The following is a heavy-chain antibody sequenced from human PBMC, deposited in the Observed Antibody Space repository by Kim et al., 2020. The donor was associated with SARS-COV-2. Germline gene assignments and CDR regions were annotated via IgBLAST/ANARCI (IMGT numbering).Heavy chain of an antibody. CDR3: ARDDYGDYDGFFEEF. J-gene: IGHJ4*02. D-gene: IGHD4-17*01. V-gene: IGHV3-48*03. Sequence: GGSLRLSCAASGFTFDSYEMRWVRQAPGKGLEWISYISNNGANTDYADSVQGRFTISRDNAKSSLYLQMNSLRVEDTAVYYCARDDYGDYDGFFEEFGGQGTLDTVS. CDR1: GFTFDSYE. CDR2: ISNNGANT.